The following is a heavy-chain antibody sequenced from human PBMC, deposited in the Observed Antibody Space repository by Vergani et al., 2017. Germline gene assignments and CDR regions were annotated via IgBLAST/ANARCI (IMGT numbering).Heavy chain of an antibody. V-gene: IGHV1-8*01. CDR1: GYTFTSYD. CDR3: ARGQLVVEMATRANKYYFDY. CDR2: MNPNSGNT. Sequence: QVQLVQPGAEVKKPGASVKVSCKASGYTFTSYDINWVRQATGQGLEWMGWMNPNSGNTGYAQKFQGRVTMTRNTSISTAYMELSSLRSEDTAVYYCARGQLVVEMATRANKYYFDYWGQGTLVTVSS. J-gene: IGHJ4*02. D-gene: IGHD5-24*01.